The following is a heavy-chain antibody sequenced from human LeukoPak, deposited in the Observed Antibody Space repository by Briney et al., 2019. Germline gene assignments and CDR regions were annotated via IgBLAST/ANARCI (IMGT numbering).Heavy chain of an antibody. V-gene: IGHV3-23*01. CDR2: ISNSGGST. CDR1: GFTFSNYA. Sequence: GGSLRLSCAASGFTFSNYAMSWVRQAPGKGLEWGSSISNSGGSTYSADSVKGRFTISRDNSRGTLYLQMSSLRADDTAIYYCARYHGGTYSSGPVYFDYWGQGTLVTVPS. J-gene: IGHJ4*02. CDR3: ARYHGGTYSSGPVYFDY. D-gene: IGHD3-22*01.